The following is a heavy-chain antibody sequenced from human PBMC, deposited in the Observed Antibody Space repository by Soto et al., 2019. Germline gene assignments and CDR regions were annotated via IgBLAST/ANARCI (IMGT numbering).Heavy chain of an antibody. Sequence: VKVSCKASGFAFTSSAVQWVRQARGQRLEWIGWIVVGSGNTNYAQKFQERVTITRDMSTSTAYMELSSLRSEDTAVYYCAADSSNYYDSSPLRWGQGTMVTVSS. J-gene: IGHJ3*01. CDR3: AADSSNYYDSSPLR. V-gene: IGHV1-58*01. CDR2: IVVGSGNT. D-gene: IGHD3-22*01. CDR1: GFAFTSSA.